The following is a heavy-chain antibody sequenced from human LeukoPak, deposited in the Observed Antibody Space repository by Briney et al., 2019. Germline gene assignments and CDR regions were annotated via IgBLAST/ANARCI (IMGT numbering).Heavy chain of an antibody. CDR1: GFTFSNAW. J-gene: IGHJ4*02. V-gene: IGHV3-15*01. CDR2: IKSKTDGGTT. Sequence: KPGGCHRLSCAVSGFTFSNAWMSWVREAPGKGLEGGGRIKSKTDGGTTDYAAPVKGRFTISRDDSKNTLYLQMNSLKTEDTAVYYCTTGGLTVTASSDDFDYWGQGTLVTVSS. D-gene: IGHD2-21*02. CDR3: TTGGLTVTASSDDFDY.